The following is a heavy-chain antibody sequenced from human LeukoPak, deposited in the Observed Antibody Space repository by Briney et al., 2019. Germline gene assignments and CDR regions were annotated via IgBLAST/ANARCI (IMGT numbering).Heavy chain of an antibody. Sequence: GRSLRLSCAASGFTFSSYAMHWVRQAPGKGLEWVAVISYDGSNKYYADSVKGRFTISRDNSKNTLYLQMNSLRAEDTAVGYCAKGEAAADSRFQHWGQGTLVTVSS. CDR2: ISYDGSNK. J-gene: IGHJ1*01. V-gene: IGHV3-30-3*01. CDR3: AKGEAAADSRFQH. CDR1: GFTFSSYA. D-gene: IGHD6-13*01.